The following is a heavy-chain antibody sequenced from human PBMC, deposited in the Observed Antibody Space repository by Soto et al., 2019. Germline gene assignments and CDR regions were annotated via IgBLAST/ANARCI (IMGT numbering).Heavy chain of an antibody. V-gene: IGHV3-30*18. D-gene: IGHD6-19*01. Sequence: QVHLVESGGGVVRPGESLTLSCAASGFTFGKYGMHWVRQAPGKGLEWVTVNSFDGINKDYADSVKGRFTISRDNSKNTLYLSMHSLRPEDTAVYYCAKSGDSGWYGDYVDGFDIWGQGTMVTVSS. CDR2: NSFDGINK. J-gene: IGHJ3*02. CDR3: AKSGDSGWYGDYVDGFDI. CDR1: GFTFGKYG.